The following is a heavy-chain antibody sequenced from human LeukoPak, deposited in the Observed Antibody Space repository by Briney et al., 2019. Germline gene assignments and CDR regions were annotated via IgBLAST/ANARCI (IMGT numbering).Heavy chain of an antibody. CDR1: GFTFSNYN. D-gene: IGHD3-10*01. Sequence: GGSLRLSCAASGFTFSNYNMNWVRQAPGRGLEWVSYISSSSSTIYYADSVKGRYTISRDNAKNSLFLQMNSLRDEDTAVYYCARAWVGESYWGGFDNWGQGTLVTVSS. CDR2: ISSSSSTI. CDR3: ARAWVGESYWGGFDN. V-gene: IGHV3-48*02. J-gene: IGHJ4*02.